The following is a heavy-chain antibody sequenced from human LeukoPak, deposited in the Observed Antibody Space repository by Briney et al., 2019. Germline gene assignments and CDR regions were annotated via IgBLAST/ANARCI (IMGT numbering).Heavy chain of an antibody. Sequence: PGGSLRLSCAASGFTFSSYGMHWVRQAPGKGLEWVAVISYDGSNKYYADSVKGRFTISRDNSKNTLYLQLNSLRADDTAVYYCARVGGSGAPLDYWGQGTLVTVSS. D-gene: IGHD3-10*01. J-gene: IGHJ4*02. CDR3: ARVGGSGAPLDY. V-gene: IGHV3-30*03. CDR1: GFTFSSYG. CDR2: ISYDGSNK.